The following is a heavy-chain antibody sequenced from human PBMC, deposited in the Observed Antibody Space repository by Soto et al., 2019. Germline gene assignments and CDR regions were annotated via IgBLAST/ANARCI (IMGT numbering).Heavy chain of an antibody. CDR3: AKAREEWLSLLPYY. Sequence: PGGSLRLSCAASGFTFSSYGMHWVRQAPGKGLEWVAVISYDGSNKYYADSVKGRFTVSRDNSKNTLYLQMNSLRAEDTAVYYCAKAREEWLSLLPYYWGQGTLVTVSS. D-gene: IGHD3-3*01. CDR2: ISYDGSNK. CDR1: GFTFSSYG. V-gene: IGHV3-30*18. J-gene: IGHJ4*02.